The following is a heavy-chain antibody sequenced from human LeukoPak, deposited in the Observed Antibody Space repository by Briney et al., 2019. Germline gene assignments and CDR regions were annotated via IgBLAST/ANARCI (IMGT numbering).Heavy chain of an antibody. J-gene: IGHJ5*02. CDR2: TYYSGST. V-gene: IGHV4-59*12. Sequence: SETLSLTCTVSDGSMSGYYWSWIRQPPGKGLEWIGYTYYSGSTNYNPSLKRRVTISEDRSMNQFSLKLSSVTAADTAVYYCARRGARIAAAGRTSFDPWGQGTLVTVSS. CDR1: DGSMSGYY. D-gene: IGHD6-13*01. CDR3: ARRGARIAAAGRTSFDP.